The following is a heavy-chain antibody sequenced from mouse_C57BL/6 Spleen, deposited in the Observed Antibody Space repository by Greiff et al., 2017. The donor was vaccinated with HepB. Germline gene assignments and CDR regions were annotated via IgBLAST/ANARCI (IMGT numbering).Heavy chain of an antibody. CDR1: GFTFSDYY. CDR2: INYDGSST. D-gene: IGHD1-1*01. J-gene: IGHJ2*01. V-gene: IGHV5-16*01. CDR3: ARDLYYYGSSYGYFDY. Sequence: EVKLVESEGGLVQPGRSMKLSCTASGFTFSDYYMAWVRQVPEKGLEWVANINYDGSSTYYLDSLKGRFIISRDNAKNILYLQMSSLKSEDTATYYCARDLYYYGSSYGYFDYWGQGTTLTVSS.